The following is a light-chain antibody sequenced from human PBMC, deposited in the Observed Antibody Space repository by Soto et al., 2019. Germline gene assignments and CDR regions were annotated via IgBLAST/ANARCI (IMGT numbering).Light chain of an antibody. CDR2: GAS. CDR1: QSLSSY. J-gene: IGKJ2*01. CDR3: RQYGSSPSYT. Sequence: EIVLTQSPGTLSLSPGERATLSCRASQSLSSYLAWYQQKPGQAPRLLIYGASSRATGTPDRFSGSGSGTDFTLTISRLEPEDSAVYYCRQYGSSPSYTFGQGTKLEIK. V-gene: IGKV3-20*01.